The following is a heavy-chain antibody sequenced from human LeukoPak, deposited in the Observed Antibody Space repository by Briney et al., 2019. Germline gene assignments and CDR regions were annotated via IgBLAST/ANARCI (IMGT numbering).Heavy chain of an antibody. CDR1: GFSFSSYS. Sequence: PGGSLRLSCAASGFSFSSYSTNWVRQAPGKGLEWVSYISTSSSAIYYADSVKGRFTISRDNAKNSLYLQMNSLRAEDTAVYYCARDQRAYYFNYWGQGTLVTVSS. V-gene: IGHV3-48*01. CDR3: ARDQRAYYFNY. J-gene: IGHJ4*02. CDR2: ISTSSSAI.